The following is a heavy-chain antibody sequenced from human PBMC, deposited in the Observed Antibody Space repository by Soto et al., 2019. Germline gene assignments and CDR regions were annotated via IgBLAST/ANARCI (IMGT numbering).Heavy chain of an antibody. CDR3: ARHGDYGDYAGLDY. D-gene: IGHD4-17*01. CDR1: GGSISSSSYY. J-gene: IGHJ4*02. CDR2: IYYSGST. V-gene: IGHV4-39*01. Sequence: PSETLSLTCTVSGGSISSSSYYWGWIRQPPGKGLEWIGSIYYSGSTYYNPSLKSRVTISVDTSKNQFSLKLSSVTAADTAVYYCARHGDYGDYAGLDYWGQGTLVTVSS.